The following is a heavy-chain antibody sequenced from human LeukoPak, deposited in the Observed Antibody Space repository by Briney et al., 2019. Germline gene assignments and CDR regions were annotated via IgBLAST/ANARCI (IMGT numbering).Heavy chain of an antibody. Sequence: ASVKVSCKASGYTFTGYYMHRVRQAPGQGLEWMGWINPNSGGTNYAQKFQGRVTMTRDTSISTAYMELSRLRSDDTAVYYCARVTIVGATTVPFDFWGQGTLVTVSS. J-gene: IGHJ4*02. CDR1: GYTFTGYY. CDR3: ARVTIVGATTVPFDF. V-gene: IGHV1-2*02. CDR2: INPNSGGT. D-gene: IGHD1-26*01.